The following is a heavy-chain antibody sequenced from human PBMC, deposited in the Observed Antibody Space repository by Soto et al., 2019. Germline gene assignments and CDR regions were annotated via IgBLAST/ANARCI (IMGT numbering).Heavy chain of an antibody. D-gene: IGHD2-8*01. CDR2: ISDSNGNT. J-gene: IGHJ6*02. Sequence: QVHLVQSGAEVKNSGASVKVSCKASGYTFTSYGFSWVRQAPGQGLEWMGWISDSNGNTNYAQKLQGRVTMTTDTSTGTAYMELRSLRSDDTATYYSARDSVRYCRDGVCYQGSYYFAMDVWGQGTPVTVS. V-gene: IGHV1-18*01. CDR1: GYTFTSYG. CDR3: ARDSVRYCRDGVCYQGSYYFAMDV.